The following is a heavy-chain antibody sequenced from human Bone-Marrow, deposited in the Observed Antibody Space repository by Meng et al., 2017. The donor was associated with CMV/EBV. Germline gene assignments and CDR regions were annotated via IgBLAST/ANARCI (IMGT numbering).Heavy chain of an antibody. V-gene: IGHV3-74*01. CDR1: GFTFSSYA. CDR2: INSDGSST. Sequence: GESLKISCAASGFTFSSYAMHWVRQAPGKGLEWVSRINSDGSSTSYADSVKGRFTISRDNAKNTLYLQMNSLRAEDTAVYYCARDRGYDYVWGSYRYEGPFDYWGQGTLVTVSS. D-gene: IGHD3-16*02. J-gene: IGHJ4*02. CDR3: ARDRGYDYVWGSYRYEGPFDY.